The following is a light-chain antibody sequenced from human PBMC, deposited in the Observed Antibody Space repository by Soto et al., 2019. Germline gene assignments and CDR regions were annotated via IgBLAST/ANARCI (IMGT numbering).Light chain of an antibody. CDR1: SSDVGGYNY. V-gene: IGLV2-11*01. CDR2: DVS. J-gene: IGLJ1*01. CDR3: CSYAGSYTGV. Sequence: QSALTQPRSVSGSPGQSVTISCTGTSSDVGGYNYVSWYQQHPGKAPKLMIYDVSKRPSGVPDRFSVSKSGNTASLTISGLQAEDEADYYCCSYAGSYTGVFGTGTKLTFL.